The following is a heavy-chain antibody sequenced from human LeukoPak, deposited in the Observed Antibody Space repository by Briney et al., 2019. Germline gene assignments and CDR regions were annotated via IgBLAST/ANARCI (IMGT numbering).Heavy chain of an antibody. CDR2: TYYRSKWYY. CDR1: GDSVSSNSAA. V-gene: IGHV6-1*01. Sequence: SQTLSLTCVISGDSVSSNSAAWNWIRQSPSRGLEWLGRTYYRSKWYYHYAVSMKSRITVNPDTSKNQFSLQLNSVTPEDTAVYYCARDHCSSTSCSDTPWYFDLWGRGTLVTVSS. CDR3: ARDHCSSTSCSDTPWYFDL. D-gene: IGHD2-2*01. J-gene: IGHJ2*01.